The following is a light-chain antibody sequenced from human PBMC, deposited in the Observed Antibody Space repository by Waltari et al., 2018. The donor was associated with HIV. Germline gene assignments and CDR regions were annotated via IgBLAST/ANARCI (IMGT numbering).Light chain of an antibody. CDR2: KIS. V-gene: IGKV2-30*01. Sequence: EAVLTQSPVSLSVALGRPASLSCISSQSLIYTDGNTYLNWFHQRPGQSPRRLIYKISNRDSGVPDRFSGSGSVTEFTLHISRVEAEDVGIFYCMQSTHWPGTFGQGTKVEIQ. CDR3: MQSTHWPGT. CDR1: QSLIYTDGNTY. J-gene: IGKJ1*01.